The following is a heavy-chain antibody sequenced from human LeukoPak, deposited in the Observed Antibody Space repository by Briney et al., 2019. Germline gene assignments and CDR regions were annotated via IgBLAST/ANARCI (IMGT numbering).Heavy chain of an antibody. CDR3: ARDRDLGVVTPWCDY. Sequence: GGSLRLSCAASGFTFSNYGMQWVRQAPGKGLEWVAIISYDGSVRYYGDSVRGRFTISGDNSKNTVYLQMNSLRADDTAVYYCARDRDLGVVTPWCDYWGQGVLVTVSS. CDR2: ISYDGSVR. CDR1: GFTFSNYG. J-gene: IGHJ4*02. D-gene: IGHD2-2*01. V-gene: IGHV3-30*03.